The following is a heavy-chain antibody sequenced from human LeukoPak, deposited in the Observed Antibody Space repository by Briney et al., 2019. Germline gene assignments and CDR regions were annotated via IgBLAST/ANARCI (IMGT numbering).Heavy chain of an antibody. CDR3: ARGRGKNYYDSSGYYFNWFDP. Sequence: SVKVSCKASGDTFSSYAISWVRQAPGQGLEWMGRIIPIFGTANYAQKFQGRVTITTDESTSTAYMELSSLRSEDTAVYYCARGRGKNYYDSSGYYFNWFDPWGQGTLVTVSS. D-gene: IGHD3-22*01. J-gene: IGHJ5*02. CDR1: GDTFSSYA. CDR2: IIPIFGTA. V-gene: IGHV1-69*05.